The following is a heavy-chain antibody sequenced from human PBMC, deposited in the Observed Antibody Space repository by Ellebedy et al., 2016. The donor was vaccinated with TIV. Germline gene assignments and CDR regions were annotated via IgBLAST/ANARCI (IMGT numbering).Heavy chain of an antibody. CDR3: ARQGMARYFDWTFDY. CDR1: GGSIRSYS. Sequence: MPSETLSLTCTVTGGSIRSYSWSWIRQPPGKGLEWIGYIYFSGSPNYNPSLKSRVTISVDRSTNQFSLNLSSVTAADTAVYYCARQGMARYFDWTFDYWGQGTLVTVSS. J-gene: IGHJ4*02. CDR2: IYFSGSP. D-gene: IGHD3-9*01. V-gene: IGHV4-59*08.